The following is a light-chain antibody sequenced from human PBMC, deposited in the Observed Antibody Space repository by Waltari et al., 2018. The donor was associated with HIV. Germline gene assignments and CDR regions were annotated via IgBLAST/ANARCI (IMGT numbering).Light chain of an antibody. V-gene: IGKV1D-13*01. CDR1: QDISSA. J-gene: IGKJ3*01. CDR2: DVS. Sequence: AIQLTRSPSSLAASAGCGVTITCRASQDISSALAWYHHTPWKAPKRLIYDVSTLKRGGPSRFGGSGAETVCTLTISSLQPEDFATYYCQHFNKYPRTFGPGTKVDI. CDR3: QHFNKYPRT.